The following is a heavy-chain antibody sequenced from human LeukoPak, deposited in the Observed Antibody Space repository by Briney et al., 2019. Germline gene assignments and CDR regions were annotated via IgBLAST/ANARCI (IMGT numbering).Heavy chain of an antibody. CDR1: GGSFSGYY. J-gene: IGHJ4*02. Sequence: SETLSLTCAVYGGSFSGYYWSWIRQPPGKGLEWIGEINHSGSTNYNPSLKSRVTISVDTSKNQFSLKLSSVTAADTAAYYCARAAYGGNSVDYWGQGTLVTVSS. V-gene: IGHV4-34*01. CDR3: ARAAYGGNSVDY. D-gene: IGHD4-23*01. CDR2: INHSGST.